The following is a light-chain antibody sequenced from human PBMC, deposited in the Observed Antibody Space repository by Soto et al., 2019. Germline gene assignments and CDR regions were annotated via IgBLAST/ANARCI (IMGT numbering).Light chain of an antibody. CDR1: QSINNR. CDR3: QQFIDGWT. CDR2: DAS. V-gene: IGKV1-5*01. Sequence: IQMTQSPSTLSASIGDRVTITCRASQSINNRLAWYQQMPGKAPNLLIYDASSLESGVPSRFRGSCSETEFTLTISGLQPDDFATYYCQQFIDGWTFGQGTKVEIK. J-gene: IGKJ1*01.